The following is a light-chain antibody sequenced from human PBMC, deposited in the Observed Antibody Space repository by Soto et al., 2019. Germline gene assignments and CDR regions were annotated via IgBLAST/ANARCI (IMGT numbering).Light chain of an antibody. CDR1: SSDVCGYNS. CDR2: DVS. Sequence: QSVLTQPASLSWSPGQSVTISCTGTSSDVCGYNSVSWYQHHPGKAPKLLIYDVSNRPSGISNRFSGSKSDNTASLTISGLQPEDEADYYCSSYTTSNTRQIVFGTGTKVTVL. J-gene: IGLJ1*01. CDR3: SSYTTSNTRQIV. V-gene: IGLV2-14*03.